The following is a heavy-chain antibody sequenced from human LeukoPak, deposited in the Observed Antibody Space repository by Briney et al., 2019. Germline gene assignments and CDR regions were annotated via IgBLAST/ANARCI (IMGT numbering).Heavy chain of an antibody. V-gene: IGHV3-7*03. D-gene: IGHD6-19*01. Sequence: GGSLRLSCAASGFTFSSYWMSWVRQAPGKGLEWVANIKHDETEKYYADSVKGRFTISRDNAKKSLDLQMNSLRAEDTAFYYCAKVRGTYSSGYFFDYWGQGTLVTVSS. CDR2: IKHDETEK. J-gene: IGHJ4*02. CDR3: AKVRGTYSSGYFFDY. CDR1: GFTFSSYW.